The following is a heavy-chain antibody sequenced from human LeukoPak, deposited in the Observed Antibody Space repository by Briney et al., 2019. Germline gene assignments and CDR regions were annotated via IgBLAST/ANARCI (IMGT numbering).Heavy chain of an antibody. V-gene: IGHV1-69*13. J-gene: IGHJ4*02. D-gene: IGHD3-16*02. CDR1: GGTFSSYA. CDR2: IIPIFGTA. CDR3: GRSADDDYVWGSYHIIRGFFDY. Sequence: SVKVSCKASGGTFSSYAISWVRQAPGQGLEWMGGIIPIFGTANYAQKFQGRVTITADESTSTAYMELSSLRSEDTAVYYCGRSADDDYVWGSYHIIRGFFDYWGQGTLVTVSS.